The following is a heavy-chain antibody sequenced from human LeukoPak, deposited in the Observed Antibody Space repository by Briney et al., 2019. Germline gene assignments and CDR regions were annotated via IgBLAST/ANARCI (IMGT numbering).Heavy chain of an antibody. Sequence: KASETLSLTCTVSGGSTSSYYWNWIRQPPGKGLEWIGYIYYSGSTNYNPSLKSRVTISVDTSKNQFSLKLSSVTAADTAVYYCARHKYCGGDCWNDAFDIWGQGTLVTVSS. J-gene: IGHJ3*02. CDR2: IYYSGST. CDR1: GGSTSSYY. D-gene: IGHD2-21*02. CDR3: ARHKYCGGDCWNDAFDI. V-gene: IGHV4-59*01.